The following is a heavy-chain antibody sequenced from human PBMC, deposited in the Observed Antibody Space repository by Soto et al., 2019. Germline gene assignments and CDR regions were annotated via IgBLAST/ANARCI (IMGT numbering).Heavy chain of an antibody. Sequence: GXSVKDSCKVSGYTLTELSMHWVRQAPGKGLEWMGGFDPEDGETIYAQKFQGRVTMTEDTSTDTAYMELSSLRSEDTAVYYCATSRDWRGYYYYGMDVWGQGTTVTVS. CDR2: FDPEDGET. D-gene: IGHD1-1*01. J-gene: IGHJ6*02. V-gene: IGHV1-24*01. CDR3: ATSRDWRGYYYYGMDV. CDR1: GYTLTELS.